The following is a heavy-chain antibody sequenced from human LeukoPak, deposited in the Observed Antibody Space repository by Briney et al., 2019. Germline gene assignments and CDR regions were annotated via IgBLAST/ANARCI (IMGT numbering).Heavy chain of an antibody. CDR1: GFTFSSYA. CDR2: ISGSGGST. J-gene: IGHJ4*02. CDR3: ALHYYDSSGYPYYFDY. D-gene: IGHD3-22*01. Sequence: GGSLRLSCAASGFTFSSYAMSWVRQAPGKGPEWVSAISGSGGSTYYADSVKGRFTISRDNSKNTLYLQMNSLRAEDTAVYYCALHYYDSSGYPYYFDYWGQGTLVTVSS. V-gene: IGHV3-23*01.